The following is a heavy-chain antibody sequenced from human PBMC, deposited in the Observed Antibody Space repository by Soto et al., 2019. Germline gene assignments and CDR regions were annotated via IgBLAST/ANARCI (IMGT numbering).Heavy chain of an antibody. CDR2: IYSTGGT. CDR3: ARDLSGTGLDI. CDR1: GDSIGRFY. Sequence: PSETLSLTCNVPGDSIGRFYWSWIRQSAEKGLEWIGRIYSTGGTAYNPALEGRITISLDRSNNHVSLEMNSVTAADTAVYFCARDLSGTGLDIWGRGTRVTVSS. J-gene: IGHJ6*02. D-gene: IGHD1-26*01. V-gene: IGHV4-4*07.